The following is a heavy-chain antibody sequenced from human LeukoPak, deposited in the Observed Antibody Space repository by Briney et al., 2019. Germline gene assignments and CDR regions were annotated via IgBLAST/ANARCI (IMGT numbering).Heavy chain of an antibody. CDR1: GFTFSSYA. V-gene: IGHV3-9*01. CDR2: ISWNSGSI. J-gene: IGHJ4*02. Sequence: PGGSLRLSCAASGFTFSSYAMSWVRQAPGKGLEWVSGISWNSGSIGYADSVKGRFTISRDNAKNSLYLQMNSLRAEDTALYYCAKDRDWGQGTLVTVSS. CDR3: AKDRD.